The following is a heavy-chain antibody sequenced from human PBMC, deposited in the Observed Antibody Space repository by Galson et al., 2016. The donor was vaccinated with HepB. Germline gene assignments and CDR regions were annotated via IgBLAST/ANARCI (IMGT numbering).Heavy chain of an antibody. CDR2: IKQDGSEE. CDR1: GFTFSNYW. J-gene: IGHJ4*02. V-gene: IGHV3-7*05. Sequence: SLRLSCAASGFTFSNYWMSWVRQAPGKRLEWVANIKQDGSEEYYVDSVKGRFTISRDNAKNSLYLQMNSLRAEDTAVYYCARRRGSGSHDYWGQGTLVTVSS. CDR3: ARRRGSGSHDY. D-gene: IGHD3-10*01.